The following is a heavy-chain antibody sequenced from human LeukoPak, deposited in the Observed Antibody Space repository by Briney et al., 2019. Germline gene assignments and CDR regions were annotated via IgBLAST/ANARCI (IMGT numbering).Heavy chain of an antibody. CDR3: ARADYFDY. J-gene: IGHJ4*02. CDR1: GFTFSTSW. Sequence: GGSLRLSCAASGFTFSTSWMSWVRQAPGKGLEWVANIKQDESERYYVDSVKGRFTISKDNAKNSLYLQMNSLRAEDTAVYYCARADYFDYWGQGTLVTVSS. CDR2: IKQDESER. V-gene: IGHV3-7*04.